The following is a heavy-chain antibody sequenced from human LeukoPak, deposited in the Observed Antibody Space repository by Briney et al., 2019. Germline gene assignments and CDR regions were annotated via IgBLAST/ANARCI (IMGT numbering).Heavy chain of an antibody. J-gene: IGHJ4*02. Sequence: PGGSLRLSCAASQLTFSNYCMTWVRQGPGKGLEWVATIKKDGGEKYYVDSVKGRFTISRDNAENSLYLHMNNLRAEDTAVYYCTRGGRSTSYYWEYWGQGTLVTVSS. CDR1: QLTFSNYC. CDR2: IKKDGGEK. V-gene: IGHV3-7*01. D-gene: IGHD6-13*01. CDR3: TRGGRSTSYYWEY.